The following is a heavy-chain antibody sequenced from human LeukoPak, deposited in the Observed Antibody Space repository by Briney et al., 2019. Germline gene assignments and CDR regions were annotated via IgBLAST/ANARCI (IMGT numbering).Heavy chain of an antibody. D-gene: IGHD3-9*01. CDR2: INSDGSTT. V-gene: IGHV3-74*01. Sequence: GGSLRLSCIASGFTFNNYWMHWVRQAPGKGLVWVSRINSDGSTTSYADSVKGRFTISRDNAKNTLYLQMYSLRAEDMAVYYCARVNYDILTGRGNYFDYWGQGTLVIVSS. J-gene: IGHJ4*02. CDR1: GFTFNNYW. CDR3: ARVNYDILTGRGNYFDY.